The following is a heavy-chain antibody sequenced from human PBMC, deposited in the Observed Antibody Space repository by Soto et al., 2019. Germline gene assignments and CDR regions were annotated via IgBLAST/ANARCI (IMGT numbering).Heavy chain of an antibody. CDR1: GASISSYY. CDR3: ARGGCSSCWFDP. D-gene: IGHD3-10*02. V-gene: IGHV4-59*01. Sequence: PSETLSLTCTVSGASISSYYWSWIRQPPGKGLEWIGYISDSGNTNYNPSLKSRVTISVDTSKNQFSLNLSSVTAADTAVYYCARGGCSSCWFDPWGQGTPVTVSS. CDR2: ISDSGNT. J-gene: IGHJ5*02.